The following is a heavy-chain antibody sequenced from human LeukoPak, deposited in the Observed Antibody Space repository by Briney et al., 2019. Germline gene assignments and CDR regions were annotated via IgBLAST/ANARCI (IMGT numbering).Heavy chain of an antibody. J-gene: IGHJ6*02. V-gene: IGHV4-31*03. CDR3: ARDRVVVVPAATNFNYGMDV. CDR1: GGSISSGGYY. Sequence: PSQTLSLTCTVSGGSISSGGYYWSWIRPHPGMGLEWIVYIYYSGSTYYNPSLKSRVTISVDTSKNQFPLKLSSVTAADTAVYYCARDRVVVVPAATNFNYGMDVWGQGTTVTVSS. CDR2: IYYSGST. D-gene: IGHD2-2*01.